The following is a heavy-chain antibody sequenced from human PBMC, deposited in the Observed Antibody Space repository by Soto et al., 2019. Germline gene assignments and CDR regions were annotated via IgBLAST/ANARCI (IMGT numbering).Heavy chain of an antibody. CDR3: ARDQSSRDGYNPYNWFDP. CDR2: IYYSGST. D-gene: IGHD5-12*01. J-gene: IGHJ5*02. V-gene: IGHV4-31*03. Sequence: PSETLSLTCTVSGGSISSGGYYWSWIRQHPGKGLEWIGYIYYSGSTHYNPSLKSRVTISVDTSKNQFSLKLSSVTAADTAVYYCARDQSSRDGYNPYNWFDPWGQGTLVTVSS. CDR1: GGSISSGGYY.